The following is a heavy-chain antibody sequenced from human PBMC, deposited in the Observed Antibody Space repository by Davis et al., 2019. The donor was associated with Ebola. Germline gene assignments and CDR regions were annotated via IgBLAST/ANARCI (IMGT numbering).Heavy chain of an antibody. V-gene: IGHV1-3*01. CDR3: AGGYCINGVCYKYYYYGMDV. J-gene: IGHJ6*02. Sequence: AASVKVSCKASGYTFTSYAMHWVRQAPGQRLEWMGWINAGNGNTKYSQKFQGRVTITRDTSASTAYMELSSLRSEDTAVYYCAGGYCINGVCYKYYYYGMDVWGQGTTVTVSS. CDR2: INAGNGNT. CDR1: GYTFTSYA. D-gene: IGHD2-8*01.